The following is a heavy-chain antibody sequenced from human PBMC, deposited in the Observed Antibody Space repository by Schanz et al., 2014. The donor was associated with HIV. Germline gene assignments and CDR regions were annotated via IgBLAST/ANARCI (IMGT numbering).Heavy chain of an antibody. CDR3: ARDNSVAGPGAIDS. V-gene: IGHV4-59*01. D-gene: IGHD6-19*01. J-gene: IGHJ4*02. CDR2: IYFSGST. CDR1: GGSIRNFF. Sequence: QVQLQESGPGLVKPSETLSLTCTVSGGSIRNFFWSWIRQPPEKGLEYIGYIYFSGSTRYNPSLNNRVTISIDTSKNQFSLRLNSVTAADTAVYYCARDNSVAGPGAIDSWGQGTLVTVSS.